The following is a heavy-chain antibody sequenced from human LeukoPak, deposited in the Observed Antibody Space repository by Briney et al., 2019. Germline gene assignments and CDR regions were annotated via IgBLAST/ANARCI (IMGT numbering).Heavy chain of an antibody. V-gene: IGHV3-23*01. CDR2: ISGSAGTT. D-gene: IGHD3-16*01. Sequence: GGSLRLSCAASGFTFSRYAMNWVREAPGKGLEWVSTISGSAGTTHYADCVKGRFTISRDNSKNTLYLQMNSLRAEDTAVYYCAKEPYVAAFDIWGQGTMVSVSS. CDR1: GFTFSRYA. CDR3: AKEPYVAAFDI. J-gene: IGHJ3*02.